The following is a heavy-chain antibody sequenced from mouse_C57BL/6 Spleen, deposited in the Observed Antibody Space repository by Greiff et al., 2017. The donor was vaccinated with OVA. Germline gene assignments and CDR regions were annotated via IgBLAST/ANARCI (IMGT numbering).Heavy chain of an antibody. J-gene: IGHJ1*03. D-gene: IGHD1-1*01. Sequence: EVQRVESGGGLVKPGGSLKLSCAASGFTFSSYAMSWVRQTPEKRLEWVATISDGGSYTYYPDNVKGRFTISRDNAKNNLYLQMSHLKSEDTAMYYCAREGTTVVATSHWYFDVWGTGTTVTVSS. CDR1: GFTFSSYA. CDR3: AREGTTVVATSHWYFDV. CDR2: ISDGGSYT. V-gene: IGHV5-4*01.